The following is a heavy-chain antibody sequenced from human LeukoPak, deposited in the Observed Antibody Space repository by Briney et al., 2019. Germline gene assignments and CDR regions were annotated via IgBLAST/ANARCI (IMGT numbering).Heavy chain of an antibody. V-gene: IGHV5-51*01. CDR3: ARPVGYCSGGSCHLDY. J-gene: IGHJ4*02. Sequence: GESLKISCKGSGYSFTSYWIGWARQMPGKGLEWMGIIYPGDSDTRYSPSFQGQVTISADKSISTAYLQWSSLKASDTAMYYCARPVGYCSGGSCHLDYWGQGTLVTVSS. D-gene: IGHD2-15*01. CDR1: GYSFTSYW. CDR2: IYPGDSDT.